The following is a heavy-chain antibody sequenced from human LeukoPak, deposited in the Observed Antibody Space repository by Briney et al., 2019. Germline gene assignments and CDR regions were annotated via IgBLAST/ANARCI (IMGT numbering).Heavy chain of an antibody. CDR2: IRSKRYGCTT. V-gene: IGHV3-49*03. CDR1: GFNFGDSV. J-gene: IGHJ4*02. Sequence: PGRSLRLSCTGSGFNFGDSVMSWFRQAPGKGLEWVVFIRSKRYGCTTQYAGSVKDKFTIARDDSKRVAYLQMNSLKTEDTAVYYCSRSYDVLSGYFPPDYWGQGTLVTVSS. CDR3: SRSYDVLSGYFPPDY. D-gene: IGHD3-9*01.